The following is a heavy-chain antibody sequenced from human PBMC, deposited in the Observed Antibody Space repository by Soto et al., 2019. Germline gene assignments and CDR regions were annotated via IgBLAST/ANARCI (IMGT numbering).Heavy chain of an antibody. D-gene: IGHD4-4*01. CDR1: GFTVSSNY. CDR2: IYSGGST. J-gene: IGHJ6*02. Sequence: GGSLRLSCAASGFTVSSNYMSWVRQAPGKGLEWVSVIYSGGSTYYADSVKGRFTISRDNSKNTLYLQRNSLRAEDTAVYYCARAQGKGNSYYYYGMDVWGQGTTVTVSS. CDR3: ARAQGKGNSYYYYGMDV. V-gene: IGHV3-53*01.